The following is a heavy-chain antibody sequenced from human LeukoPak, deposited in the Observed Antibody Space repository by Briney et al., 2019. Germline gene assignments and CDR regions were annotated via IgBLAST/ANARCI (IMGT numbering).Heavy chain of an antibody. Sequence: AGGSLRLSCTASGFTFSNYFMSWVRQAPGKGLEWVSSISGSGGKTYYTDSVKGRFTISRDNSKNTLFLQMNSLGAEDTAVYFCARGWGSNVYASALDIWGQGTMVTVSS. CDR2: ISGSGGKT. J-gene: IGHJ3*02. CDR1: GFTFSNYF. V-gene: IGHV3-23*01. D-gene: IGHD3-16*01. CDR3: ARGWGSNVYASALDI.